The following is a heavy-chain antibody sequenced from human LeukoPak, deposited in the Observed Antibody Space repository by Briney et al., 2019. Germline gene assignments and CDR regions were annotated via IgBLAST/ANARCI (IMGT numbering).Heavy chain of an antibody. CDR2: IYHSGST. CDR1: GASISSSNW. Sequence: SGTLSLTCAVSGASISSSNWWTWVRQPPGKGLVWIGEIYHSGSTNYNPSLKSRVTISVDNSKNQFSLKLSSVTAADTAVYYCARVGQLDYFDYWGQGTLVTVSS. D-gene: IGHD6-13*01. V-gene: IGHV4-4*02. CDR3: ARVGQLDYFDY. J-gene: IGHJ4*02.